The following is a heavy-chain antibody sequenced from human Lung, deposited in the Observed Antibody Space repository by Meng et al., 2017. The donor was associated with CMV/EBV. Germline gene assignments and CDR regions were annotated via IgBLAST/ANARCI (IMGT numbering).Heavy chain of an antibody. CDR2: VSGTHGDT. J-gene: IGHJ4*02. CDR3: ARLAARGY. V-gene: IGHV3-23*01. CDR1: GFTFSSFD. D-gene: IGHD6-6*01. Sequence: SCAASGFTFSSFDMSWVRQAPGKGLEWVSTVSGTHGDTYYADSVKGRFTISRDNSKSTLYLQMNSLRADDTARYYCARLAARGYWGQGTLVTVSS.